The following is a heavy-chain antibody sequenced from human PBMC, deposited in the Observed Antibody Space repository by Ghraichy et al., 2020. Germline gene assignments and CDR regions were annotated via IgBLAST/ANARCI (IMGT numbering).Heavy chain of an antibody. CDR3: ARDRNPKVGAADAFEI. Sequence: ASVKVSCKASGYTFTSYAMHWVRQAPGQRLEWMGWINAGNGNTKYSQKFQGRVTMTTDTSTSTAYMELRSLRSDDTAVYYCARDRNPKVGAADAFEIWGQVTIRTVSS. J-gene: IGHJ3*02. CDR2: INAGNGNT. CDR1: GYTFTSYA. V-gene: IGHV1-3*01. D-gene: IGHD1-26*01.